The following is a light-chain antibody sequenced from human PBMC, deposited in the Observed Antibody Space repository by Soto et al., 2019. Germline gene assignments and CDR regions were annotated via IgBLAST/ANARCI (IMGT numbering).Light chain of an antibody. J-gene: IGKJ5*01. Sequence: IVLTQSPSTLSLSPGERATLSCRASQSVSSYLGWYQQKPGQAPRLLIYDASNRATGIPARFSGSGSGTDFTLTISSLEPEDFAVYYCQQRSNFITFGQGTRLEI. CDR1: QSVSSY. CDR3: QQRSNFIT. V-gene: IGKV3-11*01. CDR2: DAS.